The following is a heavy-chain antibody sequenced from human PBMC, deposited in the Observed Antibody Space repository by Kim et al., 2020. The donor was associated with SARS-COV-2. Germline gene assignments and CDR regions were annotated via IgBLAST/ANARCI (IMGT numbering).Heavy chain of an antibody. CDR2: IYWDDDK. Sequence: SGPTLVNPTQTLTLTCTFSGFSLSTSGVGVGWIRQPPGKALEWLALIYWDDDKRYSPSLKSRLTITKDTSKNHVVLTMTNMDPVDTATYYCAHIQLRVATIWSSGWYVIDYWGQGTLVTVSS. V-gene: IGHV2-5*02. CDR3: AHIQLRVATIWSSGWYVIDY. CDR1: GFSLSTSGVG. D-gene: IGHD6-19*01. J-gene: IGHJ4*02.